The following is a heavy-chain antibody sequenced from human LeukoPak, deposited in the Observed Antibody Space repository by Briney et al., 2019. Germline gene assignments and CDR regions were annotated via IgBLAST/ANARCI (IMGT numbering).Heavy chain of an antibody. CDR1: GFTFSGSA. Sequence: GGSLKLSCAASGFTFSGSAMHWVRQASGKGLEWVGRIRSKANSYATAYAASVKGRFTISRDDSKNTAYLQMNSLKTEDTAVYYCTRLGSGSYYYFDYWGQGTLVTVSS. J-gene: IGHJ4*02. CDR3: TRLGSGSYYYFDY. V-gene: IGHV3-73*01. CDR2: IRSKANSYAT. D-gene: IGHD3-10*01.